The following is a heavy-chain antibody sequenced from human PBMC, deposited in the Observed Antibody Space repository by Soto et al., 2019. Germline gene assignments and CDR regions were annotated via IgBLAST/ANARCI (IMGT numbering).Heavy chain of an antibody. J-gene: IGHJ6*02. V-gene: IGHV1-18*01. CDR1: GYTFTNYG. CDR3: ARVGQAPYYYYSMDV. CDR2: ISGYNGNT. Sequence: QVQVVQSGDEVKKPGASVKVSCKASGYTFTNYGFSWVRQAPGQGLEWMGWISGYNGNTKYAEKFQGRLTMTTDTSTSTAHMELSSLRSDDTDVYYCARVGQAPYYYYSMDVWGQGTAVTVSS.